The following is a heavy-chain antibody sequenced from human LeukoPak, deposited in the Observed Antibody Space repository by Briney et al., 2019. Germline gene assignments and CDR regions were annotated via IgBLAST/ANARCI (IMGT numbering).Heavy chain of an antibody. Sequence: SETLSLICSVFGGSISSYYWSWLRQPPGKGLEWGGYIYYSGSTNYNPSLKSRVTISVDTSKNQFSLKLSSVTAADTAVYYCARGLSGSYYYFDYWGQGTLVTVSS. V-gene: IGHV4-59*12. J-gene: IGHJ4*01. D-gene: IGHD1-26*01. CDR1: GGSISSYY. CDR3: ARGLSGSYYYFDY. CDR2: IYYSGST.